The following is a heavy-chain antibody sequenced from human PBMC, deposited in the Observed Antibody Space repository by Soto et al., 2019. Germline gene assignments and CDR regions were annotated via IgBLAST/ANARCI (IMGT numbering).Heavy chain of an antibody. Sequence: EVQVLESGGGLVQPGGSLRLSCAASGFTFSSYAMSWVRQAPGQGLEWVSAISGSGSNPYYADSVKGRFTISRDNSKNTLYLQMNSRRAEDTALYYCAKTASMTIRDGLDHWGQGTLVTVPS. CDR1: GFTFSSYA. CDR2: ISGSGSNP. CDR3: AKTASMTIRDGLDH. D-gene: IGHD4-17*01. V-gene: IGHV3-23*01. J-gene: IGHJ4*02.